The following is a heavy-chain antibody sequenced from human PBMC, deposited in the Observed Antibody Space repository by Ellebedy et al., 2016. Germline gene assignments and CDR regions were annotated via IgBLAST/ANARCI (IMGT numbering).Heavy chain of an antibody. CDR1: GFTFRDYY. CDR2: FGPSGTII. CDR3: VRVMYYGDTTSY. D-gene: IGHD2/OR15-2a*01. V-gene: IGHV3-11*01. Sequence: GGSLRLSCAASGFTFRDYYMSWIRQAPGKGLEWVAYFGPSGTIIYNADSVKGRFTISRDNAKNSLHLQMSSLRVEDTAVYYCVRVMYYGDTTSYWGQGTLVTVSS. J-gene: IGHJ4*02.